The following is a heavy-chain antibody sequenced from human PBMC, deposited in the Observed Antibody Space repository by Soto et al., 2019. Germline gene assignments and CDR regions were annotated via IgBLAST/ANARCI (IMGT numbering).Heavy chain of an antibody. J-gene: IGHJ6*02. V-gene: IGHV4-30-4*01. CDR2: IYYSGST. CDR3: ARDSDCSSTSCPDYYYYYGMDV. D-gene: IGHD2-2*01. Sequence: QVQLQESGPGLVKPSQTLSLTCTVSGGSISSGDYYWSWIRQPPGKGLEWIGYIYYSGSTYYNPSLKSRVTISVDTSKNQFSQKLSSVTAADTAVYYCARDSDCSSTSCPDYYYYYGMDVWGQGTTVTVSS. CDR1: GGSISSGDYY.